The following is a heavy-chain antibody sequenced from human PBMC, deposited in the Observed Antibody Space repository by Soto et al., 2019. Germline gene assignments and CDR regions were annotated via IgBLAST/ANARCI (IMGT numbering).Heavy chain of an antibody. V-gene: IGHV4-4*07. D-gene: IGHD1-1*01. CDR2: IYATGTT. CDR1: GASISGYY. J-gene: IGHJ5*02. CDR3: VRDVTKTLRNWFDP. Sequence: QVQLQESGPGLVKPSETLSLTCTVSGASISGYYCSWIRKSAGKGQERFGRIYATGTTDYNPSLKSRVMMSVDTSTKQFSLRLRSVTAADTAVYYCVRDVTKTLRNWFDPWGKGISVTVSS.